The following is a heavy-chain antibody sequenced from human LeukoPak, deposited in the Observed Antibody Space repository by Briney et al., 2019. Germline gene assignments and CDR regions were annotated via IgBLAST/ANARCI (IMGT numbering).Heavy chain of an antibody. V-gene: IGHV3-23*01. J-gene: IGHJ6*02. Sequence: GGSLRLSCAASGFTFSNYAMRWVRQAPGRGLDWVSTLSDSGSSTYYADSVKGRFTISRDNAKNTLYLQMDSLRVEDTATYYCAKVPYSDYGSGRPAFMDVWGQGTTVAVSS. CDR3: AKVPYSDYGSGRPAFMDV. CDR1: GFTFSNYA. D-gene: IGHD3-10*01. CDR2: LSDSGSST.